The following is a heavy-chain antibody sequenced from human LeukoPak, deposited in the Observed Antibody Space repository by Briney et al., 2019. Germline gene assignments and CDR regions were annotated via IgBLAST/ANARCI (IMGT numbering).Heavy chain of an antibody. Sequence: EASVNVSCKASGYTFSVYFMHWVRQAPGQGLEWMGWINPNSGGTKYAQKFQGRVTMTRDTSISTAYMELGSLRSDDTAVYYCARVGMRDTANLRPVDYWGQGTLVTVSS. J-gene: IGHJ4*02. V-gene: IGHV1-2*02. CDR1: GYTFSVYF. CDR2: INPNSGGT. CDR3: ARVGMRDTANLRPVDY. D-gene: IGHD5-18*01.